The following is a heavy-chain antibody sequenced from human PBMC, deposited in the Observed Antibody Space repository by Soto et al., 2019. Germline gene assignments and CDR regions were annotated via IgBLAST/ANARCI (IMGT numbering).Heavy chain of an antibody. CDR2: IYYSGST. D-gene: IGHD4-17*01. V-gene: IGHV4-39*07. CDR1: GGSISSSSYY. J-gene: IGHJ3*02. CDR3: ARDLDYGDYGAFDN. Sequence: PSETLSLTCTVSGGSISSSSYYWGWIRQPPGKGLEWIGSIYYSGSTYYNPSLKSRVTISVDTSKNQFSLKLSSVTAADTAVYYCARDLDYGDYGAFDNWGQGTTVTVPS.